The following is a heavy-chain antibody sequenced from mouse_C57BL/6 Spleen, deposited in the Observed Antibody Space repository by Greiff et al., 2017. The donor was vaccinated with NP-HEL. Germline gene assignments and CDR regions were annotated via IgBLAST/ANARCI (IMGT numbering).Heavy chain of an antibody. CDR1: GYTFTSYW. J-gene: IGHJ4*01. CDR2: SDPSDSYT. CDR3: ARRGYAMDY. Sequence: QVQLQQPGAELVMPGASVKLSCKASGYTFTSYWMHWVKQRPGQGLEWIGESDPSDSYTNYNQKFQGKSTLTVDKSSSTAYMQLSSLTSEDSAVYYCARRGYAMDYWGQGTSVTVSS. V-gene: IGHV1-69*01.